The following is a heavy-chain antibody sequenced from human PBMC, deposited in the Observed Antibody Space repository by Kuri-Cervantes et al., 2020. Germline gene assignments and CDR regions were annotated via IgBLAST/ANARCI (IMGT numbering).Heavy chain of an antibody. J-gene: IGHJ3*02. Sequence: SETLSLTCTVSGGSISSYYWSWIRQPPGKGLEWIGYIYYSGSTNYNPSLKSRVTISVDTSKNHFSLKLSSVTAADTAVYYCARDPFPYYDFWSGYYTGAFDIWGQGTMVTVSS. D-gene: IGHD3-3*01. V-gene: IGHV4-59*01. CDR3: ARDPFPYYDFWSGYYTGAFDI. CDR2: IYYSGST. CDR1: GGSISSYY.